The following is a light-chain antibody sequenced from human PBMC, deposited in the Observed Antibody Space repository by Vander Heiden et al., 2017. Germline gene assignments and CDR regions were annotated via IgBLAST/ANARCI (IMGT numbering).Light chain of an antibody. V-gene: IGKV1-33*01. Sequence: DIQMTQSPSSLSASVGDRVTITCQASQDISNYLKWYQQKPGKAPKLLIDDASNLETGVPSRFSGSGSGTDFTFTISSLQPEDIATYYCQQYDNLPYTFGQGTKLEIK. CDR1: QDISNY. CDR3: QQYDNLPYT. CDR2: DAS. J-gene: IGKJ2*01.